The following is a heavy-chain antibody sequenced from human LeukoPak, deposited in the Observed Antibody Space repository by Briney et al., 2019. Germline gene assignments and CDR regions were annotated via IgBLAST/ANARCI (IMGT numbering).Heavy chain of an antibody. V-gene: IGHV1-2*02. CDR2: INPNSGGT. Sequence: ASVKVSCKASGYTFTSYYMHWVRQAPGQGLEWMGWINPNSGGTNYAQKFQGRVTMTRDTSISTAYMELSRLRSEDTAVYYCARRRMRYSSGGSCSTDYKVSYYMDVWGKGTTVTISS. J-gene: IGHJ6*03. CDR1: GYTFTSYY. CDR3: ARRRMRYSSGGSCSTDYKVSYYMDV. D-gene: IGHD2-15*01.